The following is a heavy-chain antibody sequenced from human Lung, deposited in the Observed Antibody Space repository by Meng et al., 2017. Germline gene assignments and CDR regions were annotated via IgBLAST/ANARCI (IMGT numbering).Heavy chain of an antibody. CDR3: ARRSLLWFGELFRY. D-gene: IGHD3-10*01. CDR2: INHSGST. V-gene: IGHV4-34*01. CDR1: GFTVSSNY. J-gene: IGHJ4*02. Sequence: VQVVESGGGLIQPGGSLRLSCAASGFTVSSNYMSWVRQAPGKGLEWIGEINHSGSTNYNPSLKSRVTISVDTSKNQFSLKLSSVTAADTAVYYCARRSLLWFGELFRYWGQGTLVTVSS.